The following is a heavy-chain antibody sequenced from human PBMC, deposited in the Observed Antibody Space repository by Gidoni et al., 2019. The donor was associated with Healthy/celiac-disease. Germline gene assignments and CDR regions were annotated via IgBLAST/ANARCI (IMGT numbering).Heavy chain of an antibody. J-gene: IGHJ5*02. V-gene: IGHV3-9*01. CDR2: ISWNSGSI. CDR1: GSTFDDYA. Sequence: EVQLVESGGGWVQPGRSLRLSWAASGSTFDDYAMHWVRQAPGKGLGWVSGISWNSGSIGYADSVKGRFTISRDNAKNSLYLQMNSLRAEDTALYYCAKDLKWEPTNNWFDPWGQGTLVTVSS. D-gene: IGHD1-26*01. CDR3: AKDLKWEPTNNWFDP.